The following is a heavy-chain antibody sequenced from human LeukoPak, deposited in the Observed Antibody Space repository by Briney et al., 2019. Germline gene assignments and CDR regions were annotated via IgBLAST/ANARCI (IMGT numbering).Heavy chain of an antibody. CDR2: IYYSGST. CDR3: ARGRYSGSPGLHDY. D-gene: IGHD1-26*01. J-gene: IGHJ4*02. CDR1: GDSLNTYY. V-gene: IGHV4-59*01. Sequence: PSETLSLTCTVSGDSLNTYYWTWIRQPPGKGLEWIGYIYYSGSTNYNPSLKSRVTISVDTSKNQFSLKLSSVTAADTAVYYCARGRYSGSPGLHDYWGQGTLVTVSS.